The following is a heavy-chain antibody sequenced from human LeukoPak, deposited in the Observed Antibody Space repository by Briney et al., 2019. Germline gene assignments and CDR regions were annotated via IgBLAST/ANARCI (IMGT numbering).Heavy chain of an antibody. CDR2: ISRCGSAI. CDR1: GFTFDFYE. V-gene: IGHV3-48*03. CDR3: ARQSYGENGWYFFDL. J-gene: IGHJ2*01. Sequence: GGSLRLSCAASGFTFDFYEMNWVRQAPWKGLEWVSYISRCGSAIYYTDSVKGRFTISRDNAKNSLFLQMDSLRAEDTAVYYCARQSYGENGWYFFDLWGRGTLVTVSS. D-gene: IGHD4-17*01.